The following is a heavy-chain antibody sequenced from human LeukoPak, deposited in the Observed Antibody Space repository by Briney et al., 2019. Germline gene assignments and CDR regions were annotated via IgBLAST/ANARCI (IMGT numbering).Heavy chain of an antibody. CDR1: GFTFSSYS. CDR2: IRSSSSHI. J-gene: IGHJ6*03. D-gene: IGHD2-2*01. Sequence: GGCLRLCCAASGFTFSSYSMDSVRQAPGEGLEWDASIRSSSSHIYYADSVKGRFTISRDNAKNSLYLQMNSLRAEDTAVYYCARDPGPYIVVVPAASYQNMDVWGKGTTVTVSS. V-gene: IGHV3-21*01. CDR3: ARDPGPYIVVVPAASYQNMDV.